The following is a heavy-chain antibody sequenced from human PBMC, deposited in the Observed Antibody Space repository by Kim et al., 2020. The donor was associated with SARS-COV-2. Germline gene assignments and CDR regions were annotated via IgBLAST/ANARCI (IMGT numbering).Heavy chain of an antibody. D-gene: IGHD1-26*01. CDR2: IYSGGSST. V-gene: IGHV3-23*03. J-gene: IGHJ4*02. CDR3: AKDLIRYGGSKRVFDY. CDR1: GFTFSSYA. Sequence: GGSLRLSCAASGFTFSSYAMSWVRQAPGKGLEGVSVIYSGGSSTYYADSVKGRFTISRDNSKNTLYLQMNSLRAEDTAVYYCAKDLIRYGGSKRVFDYWGQGTLVTVSS.